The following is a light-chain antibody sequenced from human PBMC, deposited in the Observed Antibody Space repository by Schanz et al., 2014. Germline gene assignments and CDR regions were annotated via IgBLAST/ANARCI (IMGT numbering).Light chain of an antibody. CDR2: DVN. CDR3: SSYTSSRTLA. J-gene: IGLJ3*02. V-gene: IGLV2-14*03. Sequence: QSALTQPASVSGSPGQSITISCTGTSSDVGGYNYVSWYQHHPGKAPKLMIYDVNNRPSGVSNRFSGSKSGNTASLTISGLQAEDEADYYCSSYTSSRTLAFGGGTKLTVL. CDR1: SSDVGGYNY.